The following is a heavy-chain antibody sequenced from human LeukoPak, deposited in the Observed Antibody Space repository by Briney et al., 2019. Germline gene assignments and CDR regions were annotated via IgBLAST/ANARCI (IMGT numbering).Heavy chain of an antibody. D-gene: IGHD3-22*01. CDR2: FDPEDGET. J-gene: IGHJ5*02. V-gene: IGHV1-24*01. CDR3: ATAYYYDSSGYYNWFDP. Sequence: ASVKVSCKVSGYTLTELSMHWVQQAPGKGLEWMGGFDPEDGETIYAQKFQGRVTMTEDTSTDTAYMELSSLRSEDTAVYYCATAYYYDSSGYYNWFDPWGQGTLVTVSS. CDR1: GYTLTELS.